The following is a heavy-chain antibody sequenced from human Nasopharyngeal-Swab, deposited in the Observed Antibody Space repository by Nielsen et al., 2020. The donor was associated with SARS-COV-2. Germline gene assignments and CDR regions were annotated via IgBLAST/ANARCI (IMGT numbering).Heavy chain of an antibody. CDR2: ISSASSHT. V-gene: IGHV3-11*06. Sequence: GESLKISCAASGFTFSDFYMSWVRQAPGKGLEWISYISSASSHTKYADSAKGRFTISRDNSKNSLSLQMNSLRAEDTAVYYCVRLSSGWNEDYFDYWGQGSLVTVSS. D-gene: IGHD1-1*01. J-gene: IGHJ4*02. CDR1: GFTFSDFY. CDR3: VRLSSGWNEDYFDY.